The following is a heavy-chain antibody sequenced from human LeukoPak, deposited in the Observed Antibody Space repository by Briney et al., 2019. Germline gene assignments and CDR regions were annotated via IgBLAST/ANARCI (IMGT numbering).Heavy chain of an antibody. J-gene: IGHJ4*01. CDR3: APXXXXXXXXDY. Sequence: ASVKASCKASGGTFSSYAISWVRQAPGQGLEWMGGIIPIFGTANYAQKFQGRVTITADESTSTAYIELSSLRSEDTAVYYCAPXXXXXXXXDYXGXXXLVTVSS. V-gene: IGHV1-69*01. CDR1: GGTFSSYA. CDR2: IIPIFGTA.